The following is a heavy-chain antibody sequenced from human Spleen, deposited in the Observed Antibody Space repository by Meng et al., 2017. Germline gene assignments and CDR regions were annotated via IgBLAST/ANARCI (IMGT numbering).Heavy chain of an antibody. CDR2: TYYRSKWYN. CDR3: AKESSIAARYVFDY. Sequence: QVQMQQSVPALVKPPPPLSPTCAISGASVSSNSAAWNWIRQSPSRGLEWLGRTYYRSKWYNDYAVSVKSRITINPDTSKNQFSLQLNSVTPEDTAVYYCAKESSIAARYVFDYWGQGTLVTVSS. V-gene: IGHV6-1*01. D-gene: IGHD6-6*01. CDR1: GASVSSNSAA. J-gene: IGHJ4*02.